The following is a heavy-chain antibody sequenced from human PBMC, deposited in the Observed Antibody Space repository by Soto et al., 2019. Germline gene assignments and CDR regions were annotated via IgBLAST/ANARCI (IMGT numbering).Heavy chain of an antibody. Sequence: SETLSLTCTVSGGSISSYYWSWIRQPAGKGLEWIGRIYTSGSTNHNPSLKSRVTMSVDTSKNQFSQKLSSVTAADTAVYYCARELGIAAAGTVWFDPWGQGTLVTVSS. J-gene: IGHJ5*02. CDR1: GGSISSYY. D-gene: IGHD6-13*01. CDR3: ARELGIAAAGTVWFDP. V-gene: IGHV4-4*07. CDR2: IYTSGST.